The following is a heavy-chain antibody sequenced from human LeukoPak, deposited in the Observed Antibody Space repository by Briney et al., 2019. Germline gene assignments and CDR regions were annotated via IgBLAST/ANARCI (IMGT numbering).Heavy chain of an antibody. J-gene: IGHJ5*02. CDR1: GGSIGSGGYY. Sequence: SQTLSLTCTVSGGSIGSGGYYWSWIRQHPGKGLEWIGYIYYSGSTYYNPSLKSRVTISVDTSKNQFSLKLSSVTAADTAVYYCARVVAAAGRGGLKGKNWFDPWGQGTLVTVSS. CDR3: ARVVAAAGRGGLKGKNWFDP. D-gene: IGHD6-13*01. CDR2: IYYSGST. V-gene: IGHV4-31*03.